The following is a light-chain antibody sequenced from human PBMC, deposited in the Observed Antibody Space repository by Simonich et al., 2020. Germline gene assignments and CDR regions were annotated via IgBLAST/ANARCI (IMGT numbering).Light chain of an antibody. CDR2: EGS. CDR3: CSYAGSSTVV. CDR1: SSDVGSYNL. J-gene: IGLJ2*01. Sequence: QSALTPPASVSGSPGQSITISCTGTSSDVGSYNLVSWYQQHPGKAPKLMIYEGSKRPSGVSNRCSGSKSGNTASLTISGLQAEDEADYYCCSYAGSSTVVFGGGTKLTVL. V-gene: IGLV2-23*01.